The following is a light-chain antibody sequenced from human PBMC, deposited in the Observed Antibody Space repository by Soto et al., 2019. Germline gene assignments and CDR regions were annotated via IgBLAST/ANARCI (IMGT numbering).Light chain of an antibody. CDR1: SSDVGGYNY. CDR3: SSYSGTNYHSV. CDR2: EVS. J-gene: IGLJ1*01. Sequence: QSALTQPPSASGSFGPSVTISCTGTSSDVGGYNYVSWYQQHPGKAPKLIIYEVSERPSGVPDRFSGSKSGNTASLTVSGLQADDEADYYCSSYSGTNYHSVFGTGTKMTV. V-gene: IGLV2-8*01.